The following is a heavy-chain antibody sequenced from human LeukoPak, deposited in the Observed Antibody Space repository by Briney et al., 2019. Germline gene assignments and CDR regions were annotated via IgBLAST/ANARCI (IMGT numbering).Heavy chain of an antibody. CDR3: ARGVRITMVRGVTMDV. CDR2: IIHSGST. CDR1: GGSFSGYY. V-gene: IGHV4-34*01. J-gene: IGHJ6*04. Sequence: SETLSLTCAVYGGSFSGYYWSWIRQPPGKGLEWIGEIIHSGSTNYKPSLKSRVTISVDTSKNQFSLKLSSVTAADTAVYYCARGVRITMVRGVTMDVWGKGTTVTVSS. D-gene: IGHD3-10*01.